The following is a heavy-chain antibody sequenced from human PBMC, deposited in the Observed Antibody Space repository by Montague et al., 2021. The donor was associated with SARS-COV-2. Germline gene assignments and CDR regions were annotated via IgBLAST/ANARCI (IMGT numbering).Heavy chain of an antibody. CDR3: ARTSASSDY. D-gene: IGHD1-26*01. V-gene: IGHV6-1*01. J-gene: IGHJ4*02. Sequence: CAISGDSVARDGAAWNWIRQSPSRGFEWLGMTYYRSKWNNDYAVSVKSRITINPDTSKNQISLQLNSVTPEDTAVYYCARTSASSDYWGQGTLVTVSS. CDR2: TYYRSKWNN. CDR1: GDSVARDGAA.